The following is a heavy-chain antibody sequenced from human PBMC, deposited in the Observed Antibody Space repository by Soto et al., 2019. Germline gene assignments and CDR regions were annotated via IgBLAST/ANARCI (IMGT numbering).Heavy chain of an antibody. V-gene: IGHV4-59*12. J-gene: IGHJ4*02. Sequence: SETLSLTCTVSGGSITNYYWSWIRQPPGKGLEWIGDIYSSGSTNYNPSLKSRVTISADTSKNQFSLKLTSVTAADTAVYYCASGKLTDLFDYWGRRTSVLVSS. CDR2: IYSSGST. CDR1: GGSITNYY. CDR3: ASGKLTDLFDY. D-gene: IGHD2-21*01.